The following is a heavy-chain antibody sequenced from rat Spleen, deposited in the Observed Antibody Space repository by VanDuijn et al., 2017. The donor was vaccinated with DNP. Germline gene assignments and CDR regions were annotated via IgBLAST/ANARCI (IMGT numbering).Heavy chain of an antibody. CDR3: AKGPNYGGYSDYFDY. J-gene: IGHJ2*01. V-gene: IGHV4-2*01. CDR2: INEHGSTT. CDR1: GFNFNNYW. Sequence: EVKLVESGGGLVQPGRSLKLSCEASGFNFNNYWMGWVRLAPGKGLEWIGEINEHGSTTNYSPSLKDKFTISRDNAQNTLYLQMNKLGSEDTAIYYCAKGPNYGGYSDYFDYWGQGVMVTVSS. D-gene: IGHD1-11*01.